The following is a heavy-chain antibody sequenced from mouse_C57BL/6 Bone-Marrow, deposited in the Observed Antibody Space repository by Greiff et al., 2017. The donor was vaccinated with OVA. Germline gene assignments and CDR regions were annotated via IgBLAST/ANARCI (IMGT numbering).Heavy chain of an antibody. Sequence: EVQLQQSGPVLVKPGASVKMSCKASGYTFTDYYMNWVKQSHGKSLEWIGVINPYNGGTSYNQKFKGKATLTVDKSSSTAYMELNSLTSEDSAVYYCARRGTVWYFDVWGTGTTVTVSS. D-gene: IGHD1-1*01. CDR1: GYTFTDYY. V-gene: IGHV1-19*01. CDR3: ARRGTVWYFDV. J-gene: IGHJ1*03. CDR2: INPYNGGT.